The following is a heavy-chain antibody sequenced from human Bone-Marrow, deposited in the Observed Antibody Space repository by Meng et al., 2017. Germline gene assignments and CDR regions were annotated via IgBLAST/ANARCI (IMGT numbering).Heavy chain of an antibody. CDR1: GGSISSGGYY. J-gene: IGHJ4*02. CDR2: IYYSGST. CDR3: ARVGTGRTNTYFDS. Sequence: QLQLQESGPGLVKPSQTLSLTCTVSGGSISSGGYYWSWIRQPPGRGLEWIGDIYYSGSTYYNPSLRSRVTISVDTSTNQFSLILISVTAAETAVYYCARVGTGRTNTYFDSWGQGTLVTVSS. D-gene: IGHD1-7*01. V-gene: IGHV4-30-4*01.